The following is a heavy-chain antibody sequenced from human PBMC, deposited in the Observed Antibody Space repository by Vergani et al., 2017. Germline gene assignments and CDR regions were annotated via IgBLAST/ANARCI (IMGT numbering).Heavy chain of an antibody. CDR3: AKAPVADFYYYYGMDV. J-gene: IGHJ6*02. CDR1: GFTFSSYA. Sequence: EVQLLESGGGLVQPGGSLRLSCAASGFTFSSYAMSWVRQAPGKGLEWVSAISGSGGSTYYPDSVKGRFTISRDNSKNTLYLQMNSLRAEDTAVYYCAKAPVADFYYYYGMDVWGQGTTVTVSS. CDR2: ISGSGGST. D-gene: IGHD6-19*01. V-gene: IGHV3-23*01.